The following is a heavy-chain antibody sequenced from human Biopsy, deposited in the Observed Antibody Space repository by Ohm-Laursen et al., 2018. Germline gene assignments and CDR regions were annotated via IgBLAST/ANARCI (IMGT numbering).Heavy chain of an antibody. CDR3: AREFYGNGMDV. CDR1: GGSVSSGSHY. CDR2: IYYNGSS. V-gene: IGHV4-61*01. D-gene: IGHD4-17*01. J-gene: IGHJ6*02. Sequence: SETLSLTCTVSGGSVSSGSHYWSWIRQPPGKGLEWIGFIYYNGSSKYNPSLKSRVTISVDTSKNQFSLKLSSVTAADTAVYYCAREFYGNGMDVWGQGTTVTVS.